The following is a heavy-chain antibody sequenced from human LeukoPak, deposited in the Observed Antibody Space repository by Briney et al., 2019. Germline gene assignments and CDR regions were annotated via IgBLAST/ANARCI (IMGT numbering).Heavy chain of an antibody. CDR1: GFTFDDYA. J-gene: IGHJ3*02. V-gene: IGHV3-9*01. CDR3: AKESAGPPI. Sequence: PGGSLRLSCAASGFTFDDYAMRWVRHAPGKGLEWVSGISWNSGSIGYADSVKGRFTISRDNAKNSLYLQMNSLRAEDTALYYCAKESAGPPIWGQGTMVTVSS. CDR2: ISWNSGSI.